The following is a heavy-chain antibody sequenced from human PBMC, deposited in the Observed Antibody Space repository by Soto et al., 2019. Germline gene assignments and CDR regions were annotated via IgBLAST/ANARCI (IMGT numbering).Heavy chain of an antibody. V-gene: IGHV4-59*01. CDR2: IYYSGST. J-gene: IGHJ5*02. CDR1: GGSISSYY. Sequence: KPSETLSLTCTVSGGSISSYYWSWIRQPPGKGLEWIGYIYYSGSTNYNPSLKSRVTISVDTSKNQFSLKLSSVTAADTAVYYCARASSIAARARFDPWGQGTLVTVSS. D-gene: IGHD6-6*01. CDR3: ARASSIAARARFDP.